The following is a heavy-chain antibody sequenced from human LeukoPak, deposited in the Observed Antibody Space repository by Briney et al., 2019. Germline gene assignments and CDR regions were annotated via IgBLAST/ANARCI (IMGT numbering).Heavy chain of an antibody. CDR3: TLTTFGVVYYFDC. Sequence: PGGSLRLSCATSGFTFSSYAMHWVRQAPGKGLEWVALISYDGINQYYADSVKGRFIISRDNSKNTLYLQLNSLRLEDTAVYYCTLTTFGVVYYFDCWGQGTLVTVSS. D-gene: IGHD1/OR15-1a*01. CDR1: GFTFSSYA. V-gene: IGHV3-30*04. CDR2: ISYDGINQ. J-gene: IGHJ4*02.